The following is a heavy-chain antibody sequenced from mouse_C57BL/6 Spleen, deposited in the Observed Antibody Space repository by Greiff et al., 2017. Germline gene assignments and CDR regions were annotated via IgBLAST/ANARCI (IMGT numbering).Heavy chain of an antibody. Sequence: VQLQQSGPELVKPGASVKISCKASGYSFTGYYMNWVKQSPEKSLEWIGEINPSTGGTTYNQKFKAKATLTVDKSASTAYMQLKSLTSEDSAVYYWGKSNDAMDYWGQGTSVTVSS. V-gene: IGHV1-42*01. J-gene: IGHJ4*01. CDR2: INPSTGGT. CDR3: GKSNDAMDY. CDR1: GYSFTGYY.